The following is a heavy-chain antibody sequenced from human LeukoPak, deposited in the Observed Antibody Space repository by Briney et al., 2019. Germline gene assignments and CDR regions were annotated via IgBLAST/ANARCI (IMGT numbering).Heavy chain of an antibody. CDR2: ISGSGGST. CDR3: AKGYDYVWGSYRSQFDY. V-gene: IGHV3-23*01. J-gene: IGHJ4*02. CDR1: GFTFSSYA. Sequence: GGSLRLSCAASGFTFSSYAMSWVRQAPGQGLEWVSAISGSGGSTYYADSAKGRFTISRDNSKHTLYLQMNSLRAEDTAVYYCAKGYDYVWGSYRSQFDYWGQGTLVTVSS. D-gene: IGHD3-16*02.